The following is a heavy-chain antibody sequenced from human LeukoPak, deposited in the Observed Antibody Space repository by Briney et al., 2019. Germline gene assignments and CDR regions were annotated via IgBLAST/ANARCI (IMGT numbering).Heavy chain of an antibody. Sequence: GGSLRLSCAASGFTFSTYWMSWVRQAPGKGLEWVANIKQDGSEKYYVDSVKGRFTISRDSAKNSLYLQMNSLRVEDTAVYYCAREFFYYDSSGYYLWWFDPWGQGTLVTVSS. CDR3: AREFFYYDSSGYYLWWFDP. V-gene: IGHV3-7*01. J-gene: IGHJ5*02. CDR2: IKQDGSEK. D-gene: IGHD3-22*01. CDR1: GFTFSTYW.